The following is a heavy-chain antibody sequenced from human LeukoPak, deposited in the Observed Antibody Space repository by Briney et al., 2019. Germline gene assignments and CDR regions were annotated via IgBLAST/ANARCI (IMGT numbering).Heavy chain of an antibody. Sequence: PGGPLRLSCAASGLTFTDFWMNWVRLAPGRGLEWLAHIKPDGNEKYYVDSVKGRFAISRDNAKNEVYLEMNSLRAEDTGVYYCSGRDSSRSPRAYWGQGTLVSVSS. V-gene: IGHV3-7*01. CDR1: GLTFTDFW. CDR2: IKPDGNEK. D-gene: IGHD2-2*01. CDR3: SGRDSSRSPRAY. J-gene: IGHJ4*02.